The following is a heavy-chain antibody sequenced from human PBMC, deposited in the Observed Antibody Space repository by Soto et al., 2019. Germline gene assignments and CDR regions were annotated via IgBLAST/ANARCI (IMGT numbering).Heavy chain of an antibody. Sequence: ASVKVSCKASGGTFSSYAISWVRQAPGQGLEWMGGIIPIFGTANYAQKYQGRVTITADESTSTAYMELSSLRSEDTAVYYCASATHYDFWSGYDRPNWFDPWGQGTLVTVSS. CDR1: GGTFSSYA. V-gene: IGHV1-69*13. CDR3: ASATHYDFWSGYDRPNWFDP. D-gene: IGHD3-3*01. J-gene: IGHJ5*02. CDR2: IIPIFGTA.